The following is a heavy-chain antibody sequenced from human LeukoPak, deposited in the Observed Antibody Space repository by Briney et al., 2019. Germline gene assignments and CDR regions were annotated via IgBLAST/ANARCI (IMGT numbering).Heavy chain of an antibody. J-gene: IGHJ5*02. CDR3: AKPSVSGTGRSWFDA. V-gene: IGHV3-23*01. CDR2: ISGSGGNT. CDR1: GFTFSSYS. Sequence: TGGSLRLSCAASGFTFSSYSMTWVRLAPGKGLEWVSVISGSGGNTVYADSVQGRFTISRDNSKTTLYLQMNSLRAEDTAVYYCAKPSVSGTGRSWFDAWGQGTLVTVSS. D-gene: IGHD6-19*01.